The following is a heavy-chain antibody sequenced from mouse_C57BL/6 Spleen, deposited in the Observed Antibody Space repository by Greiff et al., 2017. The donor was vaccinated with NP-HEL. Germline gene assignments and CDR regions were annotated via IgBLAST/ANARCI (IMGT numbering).Heavy chain of an antibody. CDR1: GYTFTDYN. CDR2: INPNNGGT. D-gene: IGHD3-2*02. CDR3: ARVRSSGYVGFAY. V-gene: IGHV1-18*01. J-gene: IGHJ3*01. Sequence: VQLQQSGPELVKPGASVKIPCKASGYTFTDYNMDWVKQSHGKSLEWIGDINPNNGGTIYNQKFKGKATLTVDKSSSTAYMELRSLTSEDTAVYYCARVRSSGYVGFAYWGQGTLVTVSA.